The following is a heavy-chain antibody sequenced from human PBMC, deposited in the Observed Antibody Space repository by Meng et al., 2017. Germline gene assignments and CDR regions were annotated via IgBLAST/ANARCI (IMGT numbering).Heavy chain of an antibody. CDR1: GFTFSSYW. V-gene: IGHV3-49*04. D-gene: IGHD3-10*01. CDR2: IRSKAYGGTT. J-gene: IGHJ6*02. Sequence: GESLKISCAASGFTFSSYWMSWVRQAPGKGLEWVGFIRSKAYGGTTEYAASVKGRFTISRDDSKSIAYLQMNSLKTEDTAVYYCTRDHLILLWFGELSNYYYGMDVWGQGTMVTVSS. CDR3: TRDHLILLWFGELSNYYYGMDV.